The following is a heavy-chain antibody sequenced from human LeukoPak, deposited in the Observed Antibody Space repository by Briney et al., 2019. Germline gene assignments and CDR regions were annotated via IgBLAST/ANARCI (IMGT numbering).Heavy chain of an antibody. CDR2: IYSGDST. D-gene: IGHD1-26*01. CDR3: ARGPIVGPTKGFDP. J-gene: IGHJ5*02. Sequence: PGGSLRLYCAATGFIVSSNDLNWVRQGSWQGQPLVSVIYSGDSTYYAESVKGRFSVSRDNSKNMLYLQMNSLRAEDTAVYYCARGPIVGPTKGFDPWGQGTLVTVSS. V-gene: IGHV3-53*01. CDR1: GFIVSSND.